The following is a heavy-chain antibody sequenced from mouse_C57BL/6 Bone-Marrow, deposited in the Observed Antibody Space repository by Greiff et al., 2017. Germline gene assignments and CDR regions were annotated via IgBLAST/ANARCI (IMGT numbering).Heavy chain of an antibody. J-gene: IGHJ2*01. D-gene: IGHD4-1*01. CDR1: GYTFTDYY. CDR3: AKTGTDY. CDR2: IGPGSGSI. V-gene: IGHV1-77*01. Sequence: VQLQQSGAELVKPGASVKISCKASGYTFTDYYIHWVKQRPGQGLEWIGKIGPGSGSIYYNEKFKGKATLTADKSSSTAYLQLSSLTSEDTAVXCCAKTGTDYWGQGTPVTVSS.